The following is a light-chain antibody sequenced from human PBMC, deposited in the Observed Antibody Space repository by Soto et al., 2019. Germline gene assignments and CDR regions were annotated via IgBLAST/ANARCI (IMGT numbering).Light chain of an antibody. V-gene: IGLV8-61*01. Sequence: QAVVTQEPSLSVSPGGTVTLTCGLSSGSVSASNYPSWYQQTPGQAPRTLIYSTSTRSSGVPDRFSGAILGNKAALTITGAQAEDESDYHCVLYMGSGIWVVGGGTKLTVL. J-gene: IGLJ3*02. CDR1: SGSVSASNY. CDR2: STS. CDR3: VLYMGSGIWV.